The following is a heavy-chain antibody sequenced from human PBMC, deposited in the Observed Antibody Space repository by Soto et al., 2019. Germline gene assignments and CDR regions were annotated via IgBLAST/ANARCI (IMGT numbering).Heavy chain of an antibody. CDR2: IYHSGIT. CDR3: ASRPSKGVVAATPY. J-gene: IGHJ4*02. D-gene: IGHD2-15*01. Sequence: PSETLSLTCAVSGGSISSSNGWSWVRQPPGKGLEWIGEIYHSGITNYNPSLKSRVTISVDKSKNQFSLKLSSVTAADTAVYYCASRPSKGVVAATPYWGQGTLVTVSS. V-gene: IGHV4-4*02. CDR1: GGSISSSNG.